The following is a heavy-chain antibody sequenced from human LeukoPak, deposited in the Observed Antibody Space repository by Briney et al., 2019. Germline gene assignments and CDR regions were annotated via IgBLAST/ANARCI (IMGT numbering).Heavy chain of an antibody. CDR2: IISSSSYI. J-gene: IGHJ4*02. CDR3: ARALGCYVPGTLDY. D-gene: IGHD2-15*01. V-gene: IGHV3-21*01. Sequence: GGSLRLSCAASGFTFSSYSMNWVRQAPWKGLEWVSSIISSSSYIYYADSVNGRFTISRDNANNSLYLQMNSLRAEDTPVYYCARALGCYVPGTLDYWGRGTLVTVSS. CDR1: GFTFSSYS.